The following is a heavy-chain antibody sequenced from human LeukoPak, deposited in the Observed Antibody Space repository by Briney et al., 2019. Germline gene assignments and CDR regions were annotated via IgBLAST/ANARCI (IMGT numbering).Heavy chain of an antibody. V-gene: IGHV4-59*12. CDR3: ARDGYLAVDY. CDR2: ISYSGSA. CDR1: GGSLSNYY. Sequence: PSETLSLTCTVSGGSLSNYYWTWIRQPPGKGLEWIGYISYSGSANYNPSLKSRLTISVGSSKNRFSLKLSSVTAADTAVYYCARDGYLAVDYWGQGTLVTVSS. J-gene: IGHJ4*02. D-gene: IGHD2-2*03.